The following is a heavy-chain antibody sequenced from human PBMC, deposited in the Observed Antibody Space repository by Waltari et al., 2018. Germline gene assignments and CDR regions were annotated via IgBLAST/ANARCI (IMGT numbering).Heavy chain of an antibody. CDR1: GFTFSSDS. J-gene: IGHJ4*02. D-gene: IGHD6-13*01. Sequence: EVQLVESGGGLVKPGGSLRLSCAASGFTFSSDSMNWVRQAPGKGLEWVSSISSSSSYIYYADSVKGRFTISRDNAKNSLYLQMNSLRAEDTAVYYCARPLREIAAAGPCGYWGQGTLVTVSS. CDR3: ARPLREIAAAGPCGY. CDR2: ISSSSSYI. V-gene: IGHV3-21*01.